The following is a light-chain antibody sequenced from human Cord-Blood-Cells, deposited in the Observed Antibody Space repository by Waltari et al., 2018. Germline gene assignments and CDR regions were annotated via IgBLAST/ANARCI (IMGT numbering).Light chain of an antibody. CDR3: SSYTSSSTLV. J-gene: IGLJ3*02. CDR2: EVS. CDR1: SSDVGGYNY. Sequence: QSALTQPASVSGSPGQSITISCTGTSSDVGGYNYVSWYQQHPGNAPKPMIYEVSNRPSGVSNRFSGSKSGNTASLTISGLQAEDEADYYCSSYTSSSTLVFGGGTKLTVL. V-gene: IGLV2-14*01.